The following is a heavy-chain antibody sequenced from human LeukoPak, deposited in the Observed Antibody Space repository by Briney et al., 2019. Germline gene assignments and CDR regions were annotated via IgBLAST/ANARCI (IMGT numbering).Heavy chain of an antibody. V-gene: IGHV4-39*01. D-gene: IGHD3-3*01. CDR3: ARPLTIYGYYYYYMDV. Sequence: SETLSLTCTVSGGSISSSSYYWGWIRQPPGKGLEWFGSIYYSGSTYYNPSLKSRVTISVDTSKNQFSLKLSSVTAADTAVYYCARPLTIYGYYYYYMDVWGKGTTVTVSS. CDR2: IYYSGST. J-gene: IGHJ6*03. CDR1: GGSISSSSYY.